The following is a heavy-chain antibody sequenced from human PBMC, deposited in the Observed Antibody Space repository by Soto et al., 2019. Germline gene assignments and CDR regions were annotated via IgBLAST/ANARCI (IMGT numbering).Heavy chain of an antibody. Sequence: PSETLSLTCTVSGDTVSSTLWWSWVRLSPGRGLEWIGDIYHLGTTNYNPSLKRRVSISLDKSKNQFSLKLTSVTAADTAVYYCARDRTSAGGYSRRWFDPWGQGTLVTVSS. CDR1: GDTVSSTLW. J-gene: IGHJ5*02. D-gene: IGHD5-18*01. CDR3: ARDRTSAGGYSRRWFDP. V-gene: IGHV4-4*02. CDR2: IYHLGTT.